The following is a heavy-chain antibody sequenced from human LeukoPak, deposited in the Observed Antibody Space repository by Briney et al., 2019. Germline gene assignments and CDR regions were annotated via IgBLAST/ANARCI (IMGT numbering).Heavy chain of an antibody. J-gene: IGHJ4*02. Sequence: PGGSLRLSCSASGFTVSSDYMSWVRRAPGKGLAWLSVTYSGGSTYYADSVKGRFTISRDNSKNTVYLQMNSLRVEDTAVYYCTRGGSVPATRSFDYWGQGTLVTVSS. CDR2: TYSGGST. CDR3: TRGGSVPATRSFDY. D-gene: IGHD6-19*01. CDR1: GFTVSSDY. V-gene: IGHV3-66*01.